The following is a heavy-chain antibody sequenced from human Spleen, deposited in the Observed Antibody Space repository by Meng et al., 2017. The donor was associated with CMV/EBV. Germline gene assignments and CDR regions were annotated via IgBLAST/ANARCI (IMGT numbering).Heavy chain of an antibody. CDR3: ARGLRITIFGVVIFDGMDV. CDR2: IYHSGST. Sequence: GSLRLSCTVSGYSISSGYYWGWIRQPPGKGLEWIGSIYHSGSTYYNPSLKSRVTISVDTSKNQFSLKLSSVTAADTAVYYCARGLRITIFGVVIFDGMDVWGQGTTVTVSS. CDR1: GYSISSGYY. J-gene: IGHJ6*02. D-gene: IGHD3-3*01. V-gene: IGHV4-38-2*02.